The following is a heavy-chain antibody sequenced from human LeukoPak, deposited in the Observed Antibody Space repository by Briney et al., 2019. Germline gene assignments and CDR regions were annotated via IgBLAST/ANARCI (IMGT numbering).Heavy chain of an antibody. Sequence: SETLSLTCAVYGGSFSGYYWSWIRQPPGKGLEWIGEINHSGSTNYNPPLKSRVTISVDTSKNQFSLKLSSVTAADTAVYYCARGGIVVGIAAAGIDYWGQGTLVTVSS. D-gene: IGHD6-13*01. V-gene: IGHV4-34*01. CDR1: GGSFSGYY. CDR2: INHSGST. J-gene: IGHJ4*02. CDR3: ARGGIVVGIAAAGIDY.